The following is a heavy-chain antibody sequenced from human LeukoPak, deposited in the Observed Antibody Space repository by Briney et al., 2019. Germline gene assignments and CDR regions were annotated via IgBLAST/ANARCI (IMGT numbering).Heavy chain of an antibody. CDR1: GYTLTELS. Sequence: ASVKVSCKVSGYTLTELSMHWVRQAPGKGLEWMGGFDPEDGETIYAQKFQGRVTMTEDTSTDTAYMELRSLRSDDTAVYYCAREGNKRVDTAMSYYFDYWGQGTLVTVSS. V-gene: IGHV1-24*01. D-gene: IGHD5-18*01. CDR3: AREGNKRVDTAMSYYFDY. CDR2: FDPEDGET. J-gene: IGHJ4*02.